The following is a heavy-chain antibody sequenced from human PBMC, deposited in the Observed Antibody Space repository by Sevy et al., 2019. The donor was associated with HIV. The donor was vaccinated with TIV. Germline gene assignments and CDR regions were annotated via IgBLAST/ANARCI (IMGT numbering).Heavy chain of an antibody. CDR1: GFTFSDYY. CDR2: ISSSHHAI. D-gene: IGHD5-18*01. V-gene: IGHV3-11*01. Sequence: GGSLRLSCAASGFTFSDYYMSWIRQAPGKGLEWFSSISSSHHAIKYADSVKGRFANSRDNAKKSLYLQMNSLRAEDTAVYFCVGRPYSSTYSWSYYFDYWGLGTLVTVSS. J-gene: IGHJ4*02. CDR3: VGRPYSSTYSWSYYFDY.